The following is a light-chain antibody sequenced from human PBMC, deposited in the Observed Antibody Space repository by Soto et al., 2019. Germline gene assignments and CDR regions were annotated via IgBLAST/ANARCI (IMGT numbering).Light chain of an antibody. CDR2: LNSDGGH. Sequence: QLVLTQSPSASASLGASVKLTCTLSSGHSNYAIAWHQQQPEKGPRYLMKLNSDGGHRKGDGIPDRFSGSSSGAERYLTISSLQSEDEAEYYCQTWDTGIVVFGGGTKLTVL. J-gene: IGLJ2*01. CDR1: SGHSNYA. CDR3: QTWDTGIVV. V-gene: IGLV4-69*01.